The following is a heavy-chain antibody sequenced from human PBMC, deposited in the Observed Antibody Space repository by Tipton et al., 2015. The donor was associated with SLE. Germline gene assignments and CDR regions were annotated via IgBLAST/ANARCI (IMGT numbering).Heavy chain of an antibody. CDR1: GGSISSHY. CDR2: IYHSGST. CDR3: AGHQAEDWYFHI. V-gene: IGHV4-59*08. D-gene: IGHD1-14*01. J-gene: IGHJ2*01. Sequence: TLSLTCTVSGGSISSHYWSWIRQPPGKGLEWIGSIYHSGSTYYNPSLKSRVTISVDTSKNQFSLKLSSVTAADTAVYYCAGHQAEDWYFHIWGRGTLVTVSS.